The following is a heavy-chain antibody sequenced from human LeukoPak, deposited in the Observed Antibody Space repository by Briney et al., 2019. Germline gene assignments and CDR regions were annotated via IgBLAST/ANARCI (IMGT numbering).Heavy chain of an antibody. Sequence: GGSLRLSCAASGFTFSSYAMSWVRQAPGKGLEWVSAISGSGGSTYYADSVKGRFTISRDNSKNTLYLQMNSLRAEDTAVYYCAKTYYGDYAALLWYFDLWGRGTLVTVSS. J-gene: IGHJ2*01. CDR3: AKTYYGDYAALLWYFDL. V-gene: IGHV3-23*01. CDR2: ISGSGGST. D-gene: IGHD4-17*01. CDR1: GFTFSSYA.